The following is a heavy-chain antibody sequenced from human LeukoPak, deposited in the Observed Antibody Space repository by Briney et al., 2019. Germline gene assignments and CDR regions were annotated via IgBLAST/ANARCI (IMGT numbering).Heavy chain of an antibody. V-gene: IGHV1-2*04. CDR3: ARGSPSYAQWHFDL. J-gene: IGHJ2*01. D-gene: IGHD2/OR15-2a*01. Sequence: ASVKVSCKASGYTITVYYLHWVRQAPGQGLEWMGWIIPNTGGTNYAQKFQDWVTMSSDTSISTAYMELSSLRSDDTAVYYCARGSPSYAQWHFDLWGRGTLVTVSS. CDR1: GYTITVYY. CDR2: IIPNTGGT.